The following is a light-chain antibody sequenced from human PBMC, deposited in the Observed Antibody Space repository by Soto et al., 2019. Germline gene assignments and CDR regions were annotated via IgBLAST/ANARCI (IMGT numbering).Light chain of an antibody. CDR2: EVS. Sequence: QSVLTQPASVSGSPGQSITISCTGTSSDVGAYNYVSWFQQHPGKAPTLIISEVSNRPSGVSNRFSGSKSGNTASLTISGLQAEDEAEYYCSSYTGSSTLNVFGTGTRSPS. J-gene: IGLJ1*01. CDR3: SSYTGSSTLNV. V-gene: IGLV2-14*01. CDR1: SSDVGAYNY.